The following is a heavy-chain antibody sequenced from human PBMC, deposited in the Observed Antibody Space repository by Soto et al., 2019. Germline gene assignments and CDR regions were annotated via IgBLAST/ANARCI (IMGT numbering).Heavy chain of an antibody. CDR1: GYSFTDYK. V-gene: IGHV1-2*04. Sequence: ASVKVSCKTSGYSFTDYKLHWVRQAPGQGLEWMGWVDPNGGGSNSAQKFQGSVTMTWDTSITTAYLDLTRLTTNDTATYFCATWLYYGDFEAFDFWG. CDR2: VDPNGGGS. J-gene: IGHJ4*01. D-gene: IGHD4-17*01. CDR3: ATWLYYGDFEAFDF.